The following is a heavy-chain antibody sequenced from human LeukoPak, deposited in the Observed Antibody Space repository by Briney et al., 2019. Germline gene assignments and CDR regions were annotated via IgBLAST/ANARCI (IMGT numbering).Heavy chain of an antibody. D-gene: IGHD4-17*01. CDR1: VLTFSSYS. J-gene: IGHJ2*01. CDR3: AKDLGADGDYDRDGYFDL. Sequence: GGSLRLSRAASVLTFSSYSMNWVRLAPGKGLEWVSSIITSSSYIYYSDSLKGRLTISRDNSKNTLYLQMNSLRAEDTAVYYCAKDLGADGDYDRDGYFDLWGRGTLVTVSS. V-gene: IGHV3-21*04. CDR2: IITSSSYI.